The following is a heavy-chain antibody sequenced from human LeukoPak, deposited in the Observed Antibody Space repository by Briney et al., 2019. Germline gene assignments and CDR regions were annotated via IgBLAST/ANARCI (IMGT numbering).Heavy chain of an antibody. CDR3: ARGSHYYYYMDV. J-gene: IGHJ6*03. Sequence: SETLSLTCAVYGGSFSGNYWSWIRQPPGKGLEWIGEINHSRNTNYNPSLKSRVTISIDTPKNQFSLKLSFVTAADTAVYYCARGSHYYYYMDVWGKGTPVTVSS. CDR1: GGSFSGNY. V-gene: IGHV4-34*01. CDR2: INHSRNT.